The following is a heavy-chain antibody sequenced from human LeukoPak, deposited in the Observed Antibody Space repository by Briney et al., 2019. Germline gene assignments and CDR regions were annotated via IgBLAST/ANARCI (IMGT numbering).Heavy chain of an antibody. CDR3: ARGGRRDGYNYYMDG. J-gene: IGHJ6*03. V-gene: IGHV1-2*02. D-gene: IGHD5-24*01. CDR1: GYTFTGYY. Sequence: ASVKVSCKASGYTFTGYYMHWVRQAPGQGLEWMGWINPNSGGTNYAQKFQGRVTMTRDTSISTAYMEPSSLRSDDTAVYYCARGGRRDGYNYYMDGWGKGTTVTVSS. CDR2: INPNSGGT.